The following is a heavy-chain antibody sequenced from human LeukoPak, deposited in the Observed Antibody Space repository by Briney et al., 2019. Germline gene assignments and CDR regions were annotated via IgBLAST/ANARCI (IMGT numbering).Heavy chain of an antibody. CDR2: ISSTGNYM. Sequence: GGSLRLSCAASGFTFFRYSMNWIRQAPGKGLEWVSSISSTGNYMYYADSLQGRFTISRDNAKNSLYLQMNSLRADDTAVYYCAREASVNYHASGSFYKGDWFDHWGQGTLVTVSS. J-gene: IGHJ5*02. CDR3: AREASVNYHASGSFYKGDWFDH. V-gene: IGHV3-21*01. CDR1: GFTFFRYS. D-gene: IGHD3-10*01.